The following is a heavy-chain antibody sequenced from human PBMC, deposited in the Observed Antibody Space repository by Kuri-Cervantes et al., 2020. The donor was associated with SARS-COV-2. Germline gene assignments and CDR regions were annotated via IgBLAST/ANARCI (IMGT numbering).Heavy chain of an antibody. CDR1: GFTFSSYA. D-gene: IGHD2-2*01. V-gene: IGHV3-30*04. Sequence: GGSLRLSCAASGFTFSSYAMHWVRQAPGKGLEWVAVISYDGSNKYYADSVKGRFTISRDNSKNTLYLQMNSLRAEDTAVYYCARGPLDIVVVPAATYWDQGTLVTVSS. J-gene: IGHJ4*02. CDR3: ARGPLDIVVVPAATY. CDR2: ISYDGSNK.